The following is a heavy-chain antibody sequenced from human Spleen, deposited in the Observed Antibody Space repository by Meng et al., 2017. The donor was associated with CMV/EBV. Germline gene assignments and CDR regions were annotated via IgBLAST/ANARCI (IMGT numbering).Heavy chain of an antibody. CDR1: GISIRSGGYY. Sequence: LTLSCSVSGISIRSGGYYWSWNRQRPGKGLEWIGYISYTGSTDYSPSLNSRVIISVDTSKNQFSLNMRSVTAADTALYYCAKVRASGTEDYWGPGILVTVSS. J-gene: IGHJ4*02. CDR3: AKVRASGTEDY. V-gene: IGHV4-31*03. D-gene: IGHD3-10*01. CDR2: ISYTGST.